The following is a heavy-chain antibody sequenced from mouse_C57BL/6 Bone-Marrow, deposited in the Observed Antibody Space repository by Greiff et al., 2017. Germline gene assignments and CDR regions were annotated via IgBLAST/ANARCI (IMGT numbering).Heavy chain of an antibody. CDR3: ASLYYGSSYGWYFAV. V-gene: IGHV14-2*01. CDR2: IDPEDGET. CDR1: GFNIKDYY. J-gene: IGHJ1*03. Sequence: VQLQQSGAELVKPGASVKLSCTASGFNIKDYYMHWVKQRTEQGLEWIGRIDPEDGETKYAPKFQGKATITADTSANTAYLQLSSLTSTDTAVDYCASLYYGSSYGWYFAVWGTGTTVTVTA. D-gene: IGHD1-1*01.